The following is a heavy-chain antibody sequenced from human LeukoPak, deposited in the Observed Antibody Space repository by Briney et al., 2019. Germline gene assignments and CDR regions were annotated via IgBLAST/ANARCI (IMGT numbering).Heavy chain of an antibody. J-gene: IGHJ4*02. D-gene: IGHD4-17*01. Sequence: TGGSLRLSCAASGFTFSNAWMSWVRQAPGKGLEWVGRIKSKTDGGTTDYAAPVKGRFTISRDDSKNTLYLQMNSLKTEDTAVYYCTTGDDYGDHGFDYWGQGTLVTVFS. V-gene: IGHV3-15*01. CDR1: GFTFSNAW. CDR2: IKSKTDGGTT. CDR3: TTGDDYGDHGFDY.